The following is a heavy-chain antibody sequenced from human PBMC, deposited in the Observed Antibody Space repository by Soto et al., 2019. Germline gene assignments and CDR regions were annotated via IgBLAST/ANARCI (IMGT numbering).Heavy chain of an antibody. CDR3: VCGGNYFVY. D-gene: IGHD3-16*01. V-gene: IGHV3-7*01. CDR2: IDQGGSER. CDR1: GFSFDTYW. Sequence: EVQLVESGGGLVQPGGSLRLSCAASGFSFDTYWMTWVRQPPGKGLEWVANIDQGGSERYYVDSVRGRSTISRDNDKNSLYPQMNSLRAEDTAVYYCVCGGNYFVYWGQGTLVTVSP. J-gene: IGHJ4*02.